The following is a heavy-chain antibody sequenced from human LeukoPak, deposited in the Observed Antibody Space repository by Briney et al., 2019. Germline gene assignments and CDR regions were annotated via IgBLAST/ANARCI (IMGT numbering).Heavy chain of an antibody. CDR2: ISKSGTTV. CDR3: AAGVALDY. D-gene: IGHD3-3*01. CDR1: GLNFSVYY. J-gene: IGHJ4*02. Sequence: GGSLRLSCAASGLNFSVYYMTWIRQAPGNGLEWLSHISKSGTTVYYAASVKGRFTISRDSAKNSLYLHMNSLRAEDTAVYYCAAGVALDYWGQGALVTVSS. V-gene: IGHV3-11*01.